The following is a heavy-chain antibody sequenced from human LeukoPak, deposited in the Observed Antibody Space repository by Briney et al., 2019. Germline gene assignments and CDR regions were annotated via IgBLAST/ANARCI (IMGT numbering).Heavy chain of an antibody. CDR3: ARYSSGWYWAYYFDY. CDR1: GGSFSGYY. D-gene: IGHD6-19*01. Sequence: PSETLSLTCAVYGGSFSGYYWSWIRQPPGKGLEWIGEINHSGSTNYNPSLKSRVTISVDTSKNQFSLKLSSVTAADTAVYYCARYSSGWYWAYYFDYWGQGTLVTVSS. CDR2: INHSGST. V-gene: IGHV4-34*01. J-gene: IGHJ4*02.